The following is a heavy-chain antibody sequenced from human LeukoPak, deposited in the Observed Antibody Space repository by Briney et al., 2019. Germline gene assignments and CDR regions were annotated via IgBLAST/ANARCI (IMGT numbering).Heavy chain of an antibody. D-gene: IGHD3-22*01. J-gene: IGHJ4*02. CDR3: AKALHTYYYDRGLYYFDY. CDR1: GFTFSNYA. CDR2: ISGSGGNT. V-gene: IGHV3-23*01. Sequence: GGSLRLSCAASGFTFSNYAMSWVCQAPGKGLEWVSAISGSGGNTYYADSVKGRFTISRDNSKNTLYLQMNSLRAEDTAVYYCAKALHTYYYDRGLYYFDYWGQGTLVTVSS.